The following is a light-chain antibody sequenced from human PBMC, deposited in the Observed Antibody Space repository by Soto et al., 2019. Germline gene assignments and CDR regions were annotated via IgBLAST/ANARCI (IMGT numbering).Light chain of an antibody. J-gene: IGKJ1*01. CDR3: QQYTGPWT. CDR2: WAS. Sequence: DIVMTQSPDSLAVSLGERTTINCKSSQSVLYSSNNKNYLAWYQQKPGQPPKLLIYWASTRESGVPDRFGGSGSGTDFTLTISSLQAEDVAVYYCQQYTGPWTFGQGTKVEIK. V-gene: IGKV4-1*01. CDR1: QSVLYSSNNKNY.